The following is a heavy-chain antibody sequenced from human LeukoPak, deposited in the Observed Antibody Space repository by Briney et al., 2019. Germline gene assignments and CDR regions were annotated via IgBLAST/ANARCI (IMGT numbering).Heavy chain of an antibody. J-gene: IGHJ4*02. D-gene: IGHD3-22*01. CDR3: AKGGYSYDSSGHNYFDY. CDR1: EFTFSSYG. CDR2: IRYDGSKK. V-gene: IGHV3-30*02. Sequence: GGSLRLSCAASEFTFSSYGMHWVRQAPGKGLEWVAFIRYDGSKKYYADSVKGRFTISRDNSKNTLYLQMNSLRAEDTAVYYCAKGGYSYDSSGHNYFDYWGQGTLVTVSS.